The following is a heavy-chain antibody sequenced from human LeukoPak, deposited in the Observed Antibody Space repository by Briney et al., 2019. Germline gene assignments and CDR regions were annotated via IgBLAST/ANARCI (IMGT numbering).Heavy chain of an antibody. CDR3: AKGPGYASTWLNYFDF. Sequence: GGSLRLSCAASGFTFSSYGMHWVRQAPGRGLEWVAFVPYDGTKTYYVDSVKGRFTISRDNSKNTLYLQMNSLRVEDTAVFYCAKGPGYASTWLNYFDFWGQGTLVTISS. CDR1: GFTFSSYG. CDR2: VPYDGTKT. D-gene: IGHD6-13*01. V-gene: IGHV3-30*02. J-gene: IGHJ4*02.